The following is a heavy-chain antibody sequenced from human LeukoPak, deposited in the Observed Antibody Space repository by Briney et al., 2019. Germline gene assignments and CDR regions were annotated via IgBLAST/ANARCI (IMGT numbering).Heavy chain of an antibody. CDR1: GFTFSSYA. CDR3: AREGYCSSTSCYLMDV. J-gene: IGHJ6*03. CDR2: ISGSGGST. V-gene: IGHV3-23*01. Sequence: GGSLRLSCAASGFTFSSYAMSWVRQAPGKGLEWVSAISGSGGSTYYADSVKGRFTISRDNSKNTLYLQMNSLRAEDTAVYYCAREGYCSSTSCYLMDVWGKGTTVTVSS. D-gene: IGHD2-2*01.